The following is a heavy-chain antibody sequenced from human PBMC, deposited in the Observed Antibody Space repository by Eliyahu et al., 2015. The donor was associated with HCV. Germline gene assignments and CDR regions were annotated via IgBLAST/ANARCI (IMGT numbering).Heavy chain of an antibody. CDR1: GGSISSGGYY. CDR2: IYYSGST. D-gene: IGHD3-22*01. CDR3: ARDKAYPAYYYDSSGYWDFDL. V-gene: IGHV4-31*03. Sequence: QVQLQESGPGLVKPSQTLSLTCTVSGGSISSGGYYWSWIRQHPGKGLEWIGYIYYSGSTYYNPSLKSRVTISVDTSKNQFSLKLSSVTAADTAVYYCARDKAYPAYYYDSSGYWDFDLWGRGTLVTVSS. J-gene: IGHJ2*01.